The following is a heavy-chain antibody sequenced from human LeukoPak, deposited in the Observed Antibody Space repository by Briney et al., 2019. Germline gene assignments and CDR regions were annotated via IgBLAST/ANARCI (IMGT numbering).Heavy chain of an antibody. V-gene: IGHV1-69*04. Sequence: SVKVSCKASGGTFSSYAISWVRQAPGQGLEWMGRIIPILGIANYAQKFQGRVTITADKSTSTAYMELSSLRSEDTAVYFCARAIVMAGYCTTTRCYKPFDIWGQGTMVTVSS. CDR3: ARAIVMAGYCTTTRCYKPFDI. D-gene: IGHD2-2*02. CDR2: IIPILGIA. J-gene: IGHJ3*02. CDR1: GGTFSSYA.